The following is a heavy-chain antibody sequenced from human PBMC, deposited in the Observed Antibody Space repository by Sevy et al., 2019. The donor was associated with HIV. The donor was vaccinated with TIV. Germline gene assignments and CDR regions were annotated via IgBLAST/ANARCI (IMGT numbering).Heavy chain of an antibody. D-gene: IGHD3-10*01. CDR2: ISGSGGST. V-gene: IGHV3-23*01. CDR3: AKGGFTMVRGVFDY. CDR1: GFSFSSYA. J-gene: IGHJ4*02. Sequence: GGSLRLSCAASGFSFSSYAMSWVRQTPGKGLEWVSAISGSGGSTYYADSMKGRFTISRDNSKNTLYLQMNSLRAEDTAVYYCAKGGFTMVRGVFDYWGQGTLVTVSS.